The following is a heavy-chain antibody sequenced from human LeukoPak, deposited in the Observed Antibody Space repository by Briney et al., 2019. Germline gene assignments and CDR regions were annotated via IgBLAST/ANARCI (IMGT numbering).Heavy chain of an antibody. J-gene: IGHJ4*02. CDR3: ARELRPSIAVARKGRYFDY. Sequence: GGSLRLSCAASGFTVSSNYMSWVRQAPGKGLEWVSVIYSGGSTYYADSVKGRFTISRDNSKNTLYLQMNSLRAEDTAVYYCARELRPSIAVARKGRYFDYWGQGTLVTVSS. D-gene: IGHD6-19*01. V-gene: IGHV3-53*01. CDR2: IYSGGST. CDR1: GFTVSSNY.